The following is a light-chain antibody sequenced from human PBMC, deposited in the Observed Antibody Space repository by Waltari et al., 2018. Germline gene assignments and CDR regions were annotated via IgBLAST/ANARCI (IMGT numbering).Light chain of an antibody. CDR2: EVS. CDR3: CSYAGSRTYV. Sequence: QSALTQPASVSGSPGQSITIPCTGTSSDVWNFNLVSWYQQHPGKVPKLIIYEVSKRPSGVSNHFSGSKSGNTASLTIYGLRAEDEADYYCCSYAGSRTYVFGTGTKVTVL. CDR1: SSDVWNFNL. V-gene: IGLV2-23*02. J-gene: IGLJ1*01.